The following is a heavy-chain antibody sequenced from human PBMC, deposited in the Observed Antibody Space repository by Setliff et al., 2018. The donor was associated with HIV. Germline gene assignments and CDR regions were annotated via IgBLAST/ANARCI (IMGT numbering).Heavy chain of an antibody. J-gene: IGHJ4*02. CDR1: GGSISDYSDY. V-gene: IGHV4-39*01. CDR3: ARGKRGGNYYFDY. D-gene: IGHD1-7*01. CDR2: IYYSGST. Sequence: PSETLSLTCTVPGGSISDYSDYWGWIRQPPGKGLELIGNIYYSGSTYYNPSLKSRVTMSVDTSKNQFSLKPSSVTATDTAVYYCARGKRGGNYYFDYWGQGTLVTVSS.